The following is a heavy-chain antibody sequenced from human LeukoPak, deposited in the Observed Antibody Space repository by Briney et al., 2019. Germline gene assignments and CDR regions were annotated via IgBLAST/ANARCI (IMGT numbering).Heavy chain of an antibody. J-gene: IGHJ4*02. CDR1: GFTFSSYC. D-gene: IGHD3-9*01. Sequence: GGSLRLSCAASGFTFSSYCMSWVRQAPGKGLEWLSSLNGSSSNIYYADSVKGRFTISRDNAKNSLYLQMNSLRAEDTAVYYCERVFREDILTGDDLYYFDYCRRGTLATVS. V-gene: IGHV3-21*01. CDR3: ERVFREDILTGDDLYYFDY. CDR2: LNGSSSNI.